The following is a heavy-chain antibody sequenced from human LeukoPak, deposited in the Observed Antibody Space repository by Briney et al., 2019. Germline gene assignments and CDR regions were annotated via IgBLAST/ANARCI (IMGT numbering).Heavy chain of an antibody. CDR3: ARGRTYGDYVPYYYYYMDV. CDR1: GGSISSSAYH. Sequence: SETLSLTCTVSGGSISSSAYHWGWIRQPPGKGLEWIGSIHNSGSTYYNPSLKSRVTISVDTSKNQFSLKLSSVTAADTAVYYCARGRTYGDYVPYYYYYMDVWGKGTTVTVSS. J-gene: IGHJ6*03. CDR2: IHNSGST. D-gene: IGHD4-17*01. V-gene: IGHV4-39*07.